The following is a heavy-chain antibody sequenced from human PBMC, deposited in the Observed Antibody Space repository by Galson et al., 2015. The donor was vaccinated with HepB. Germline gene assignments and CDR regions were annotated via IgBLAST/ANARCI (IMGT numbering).Heavy chain of an antibody. Sequence: SVKVSCKASGGSLNNNPITNAISWVRQAPGQGLEWMGGIIPVFGSPNYTQKFQGRVTIIADESTSTVYMGLSGLRSDDTAVYYCARDLAPAAAPHYNFAMDVWGQGTTVTVSS. V-gene: IGHV1-69*13. CDR2: IIPVFGSP. CDR1: GGSLNNNPITNA. D-gene: IGHD2-15*01. CDR3: ARDLAPAAAPHYNFAMDV. J-gene: IGHJ6*02.